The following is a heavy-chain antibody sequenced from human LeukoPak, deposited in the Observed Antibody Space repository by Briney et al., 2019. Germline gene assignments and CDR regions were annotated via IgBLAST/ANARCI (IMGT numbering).Heavy chain of an antibody. CDR1: GFTFNTYW. CDR3: VRGVGVSRFNYFDP. V-gene: IGHV3-74*01. D-gene: IGHD5-24*01. Sequence: GGSLRLSCAASGFTFNTYWMHWVRQAPGKGLVWVSPINPDGTVTTYADSVKGRFTISRDNSKNTLFLQMNSLRDDDTAVYYCVRGVGVSRFNYFDPWGQGTLVVVSS. CDR2: INPDGTVT. J-gene: IGHJ5*02.